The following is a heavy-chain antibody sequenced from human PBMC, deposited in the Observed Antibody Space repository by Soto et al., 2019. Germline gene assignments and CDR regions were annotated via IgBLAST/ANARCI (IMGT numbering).Heavy chain of an antibody. CDR2: ITNDGSIT. V-gene: IGHV3-74*01. J-gene: IGHJ4*02. CDR1: GFTFSSYK. CDR3: IRDPPIDY. Sequence: GGSLRLSCAASGFTFSSYKMEWVRQVPGKGLVWISQITNDGSITKYAESVKGRFTISRDSAKNTLYLQMSSLGVEDTAVYYCIRDPPIDYWGQGTLVTVPQ.